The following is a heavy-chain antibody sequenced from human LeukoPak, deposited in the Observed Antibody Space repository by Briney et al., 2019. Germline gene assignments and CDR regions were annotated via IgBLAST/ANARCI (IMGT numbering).Heavy chain of an antibody. CDR1: GYSISSGYY. CDR3: ARHEYTYYYDSSGPGDAFDI. CDR2: IYHSGST. D-gene: IGHD3-22*01. J-gene: IGHJ3*02. V-gene: IGHV4-38-2*01. Sequence: SETLSLTCAVSGYSISSGYYWGWIRQPPGKGLEWIGSIYHSGSTCYNPSLKSRVTISVDTSKNQFSLKLSSVTAADTAVYYCARHEYTYYYDSSGPGDAFDIWGQGTMVTVSS.